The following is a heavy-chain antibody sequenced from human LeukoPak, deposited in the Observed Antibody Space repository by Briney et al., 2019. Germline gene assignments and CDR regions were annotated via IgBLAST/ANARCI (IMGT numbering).Heavy chain of an antibody. CDR1: GYTFTSYD. CDR2: MNPNSGNT. J-gene: IGHJ4*02. CDR3: ARGLRYYDFWSGEEAFDY. Sequence: ASVKVSCKASGYTFTSYDINWVRQAPGQGLEWMGWMNPNSGNTGYAQKFQGRVTITRNTSISTAYMELSSLRSEDTAVYYCARGLRYYDFWSGEEAFDYWGQGTLVTVSS. D-gene: IGHD3-3*01. V-gene: IGHV1-8*03.